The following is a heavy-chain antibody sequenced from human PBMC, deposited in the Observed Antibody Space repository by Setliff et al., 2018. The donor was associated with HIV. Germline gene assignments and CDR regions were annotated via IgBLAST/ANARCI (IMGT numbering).Heavy chain of an antibody. CDR1: NGSINDYY. J-gene: IGHJ3*02. CDR2: IYYSGNT. CDR3: ARSLVPSGYYYGRHAFDI. Sequence: SETLSLTCSMSNGSINDYYWSWIRQSPGKGLEWIGNIYYSGNTHYNPSFKSRVTISVDTSKNQFSLRVNSVTAADTAGYYCARSLVPSGYYYGRHAFDIWGQGTKVTVSS. D-gene: IGHD3-22*01. V-gene: IGHV4-59*08.